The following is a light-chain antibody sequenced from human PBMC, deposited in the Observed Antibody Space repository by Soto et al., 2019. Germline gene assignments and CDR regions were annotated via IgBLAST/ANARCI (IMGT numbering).Light chain of an antibody. CDR3: SSYTSSLYV. Sequence: QSVLTQPASVSGSPGQSITISCTGTSSDVGGYNYVSWYQQHPGKAPKLMIYEVSNRPSGVSNRFSGSKSGNTASLTISGLQAEDEADYYCSSYTSSLYVFGTGTKFTVL. CDR1: SSDVGGYNY. CDR2: EVS. V-gene: IGLV2-14*01. J-gene: IGLJ1*01.